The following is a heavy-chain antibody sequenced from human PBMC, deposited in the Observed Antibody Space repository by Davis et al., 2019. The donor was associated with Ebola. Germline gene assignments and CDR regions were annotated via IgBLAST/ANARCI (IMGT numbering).Heavy chain of an antibody. CDR3: AKDTWYFDL. Sequence: PGGSLRLSCAASGFPFSDHYLDWVRQAPGKGLEWVGRVSNKVNRYTTEYAASVRGRFTISRDDSQNSLYLQMNSLKTEDTAVYYCAKDTWYFDLWGRGTLVTVSS. CDR2: VSNKVNRYTT. J-gene: IGHJ2*01. V-gene: IGHV3-72*01. CDR1: GFPFSDHY.